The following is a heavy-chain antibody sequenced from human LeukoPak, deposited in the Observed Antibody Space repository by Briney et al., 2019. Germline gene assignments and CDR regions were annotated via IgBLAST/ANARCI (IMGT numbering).Heavy chain of an antibody. CDR3: AKDLLRYCSSTSCYTHWFDP. J-gene: IGHJ5*02. V-gene: IGHV3-23*01. CDR1: GFTFSSYA. Sequence: GGSLRLSCAASGFTFSSYAMSWVRQAPGKGLEWVSAISGSGGSTYYADSVKGRFTTSRDNSKNMLYLQMNSLRAEDTAVYYCAKDLLRYCSSTSCYTHWFDPWGQGTLVTVSS. CDR2: ISGSGGST. D-gene: IGHD2-2*02.